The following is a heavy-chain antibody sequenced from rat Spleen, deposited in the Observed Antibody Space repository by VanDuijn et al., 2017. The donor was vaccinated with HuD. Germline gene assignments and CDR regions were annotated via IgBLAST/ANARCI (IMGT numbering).Heavy chain of an antibody. Sequence: QVQLKESGPGLEQPSQTLSLTCTVPGFSLTSYHVSWVRQHPGKGLEWMGVIWTGGSTAYNSLLKSRLSSSRDTSKSKVFLKMNSLQTEDTATYYCARDSPRNSGYDYWGQGVMVTVSS. CDR3: ARDSPRNSGYDY. V-gene: IGHV2-43*01. CDR1: GFSLTSYH. J-gene: IGHJ2*01. D-gene: IGHD4-3*01. CDR2: IWTGGST.